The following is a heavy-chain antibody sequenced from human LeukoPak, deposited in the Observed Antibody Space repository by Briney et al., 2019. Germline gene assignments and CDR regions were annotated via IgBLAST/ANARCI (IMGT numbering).Heavy chain of an antibody. CDR3: ARDLPYGDYAFDY. D-gene: IGHD4-17*01. CDR2: IWYDGSNK. V-gene: IGHV3-33*01. Sequence: GRSLRLSCAASGSTFSSYGMHWVRQAPGKGLEWVAVIWYDGSNKYYADSVKGRFTISRDNSKNTLYLQMNSLRAEDTAVYYCARDLPYGDYAFDYWGQGTLVTVSS. J-gene: IGHJ4*02. CDR1: GSTFSSYG.